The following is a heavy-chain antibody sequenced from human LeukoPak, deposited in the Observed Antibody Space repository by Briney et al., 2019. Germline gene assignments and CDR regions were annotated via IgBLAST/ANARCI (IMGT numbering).Heavy chain of an antibody. Sequence: KPSETLSLTCTISGGSIISYSWSWIRPPAGKGLEWIGRIYTSGSTNYNPSLKSRVTMSVDTSKNQFSLKLSSVTAADTAVYYCARDWYSGSYGAFDIWGQGTMVTVSS. V-gene: IGHV4-4*07. CDR3: ARDWYSGSYGAFDI. J-gene: IGHJ3*02. D-gene: IGHD1-26*01. CDR2: IYTSGST. CDR1: GGSIISYS.